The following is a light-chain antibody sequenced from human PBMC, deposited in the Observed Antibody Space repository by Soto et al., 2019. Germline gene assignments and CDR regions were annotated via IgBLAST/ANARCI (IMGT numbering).Light chain of an antibody. CDR2: AAS. J-gene: IGKJ4*01. Sequence: IQMTESPSSLCASVLGRVTSSCRASQSMSTYLHWYQQKPGKAPNLLIYAASTLQSGVPSRFSGSGSGTDFTLTISSLQPEDFATYFCQHGYSTPLTFGGGTKV. CDR1: QSMSTY. V-gene: IGKV1-39*01. CDR3: QHGYSTPLT.